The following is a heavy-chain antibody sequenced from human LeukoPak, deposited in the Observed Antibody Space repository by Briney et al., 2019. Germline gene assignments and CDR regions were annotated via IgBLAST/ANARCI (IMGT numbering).Heavy chain of an antibody. CDR3: AELGITMIGGV. V-gene: IGHV3-48*03. D-gene: IGHD3-10*02. CDR2: IRSSGSNI. CDR1: GFTFSSYE. J-gene: IGHJ6*04. Sequence: GGSLRLSCAASGFTFSSYEMNWVRQAPGKGLEWVSYIRSSGSNIYYAASVKGRFTISRDNAKNSLYLQMNSLRAEDTAVYYCAELGITMIGGVWGKGTTVTISS.